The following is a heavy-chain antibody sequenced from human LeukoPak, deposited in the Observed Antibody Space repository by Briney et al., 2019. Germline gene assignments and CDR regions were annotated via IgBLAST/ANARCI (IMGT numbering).Heavy chain of an antibody. CDR1: GFTFSSYW. CDR2: ISGSGGST. Sequence: PGGSLRLSCAASGFTFSSYWIHWVRQVPGKGLEWVSTISGSGGSTYYADSVKGRFTISRDNSKNTVYLQMNSLRAEDTAVYYCAKDRSCTNDVCHGDFDYWGQGTLVTVSS. D-gene: IGHD2-8*01. CDR3: AKDRSCTNDVCHGDFDY. J-gene: IGHJ4*02. V-gene: IGHV3-23*01.